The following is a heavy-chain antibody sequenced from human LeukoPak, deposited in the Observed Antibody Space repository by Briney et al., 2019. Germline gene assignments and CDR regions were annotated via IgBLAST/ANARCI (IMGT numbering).Heavy chain of an antibody. D-gene: IGHD4-23*01. CDR2: IYYSGSA. J-gene: IGHJ4*02. V-gene: IGHV4-59*08. Sequence: SETLSLTCTVSGGSISSYYWSWIRQPPGKGLEWIGYIYYSGSANYNPSLKSRVTISVDTSKNQFSLKLSSVTAADTAVYYCATLTTVVTPSYFDYWGQGTLVTVSS. CDR3: ATLTTVVTPSYFDY. CDR1: GGSISSYY.